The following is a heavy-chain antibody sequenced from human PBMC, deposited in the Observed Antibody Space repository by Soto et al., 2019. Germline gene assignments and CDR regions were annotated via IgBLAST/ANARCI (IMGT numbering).Heavy chain of an antibody. Sequence: GGSLRLSCAASGFTFSNAWMSWVRQAPGKGLEWVGRIKSKTDGGTKDYATPGKSRFTISRDDSKNTLYLQMNRLKTKDTAVYYCTTERADYGSGSYYRYYYYYMDVWGKGTTVTVSS. CDR3: TTERADYGSGSYYRYYYYYMDV. V-gene: IGHV3-15*01. D-gene: IGHD3-10*01. CDR1: GFTFSNAW. CDR2: IKSKTDGGTK. J-gene: IGHJ6*03.